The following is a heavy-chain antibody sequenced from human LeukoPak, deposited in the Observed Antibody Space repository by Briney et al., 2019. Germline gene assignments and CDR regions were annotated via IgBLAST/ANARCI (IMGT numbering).Heavy chain of an antibody. V-gene: IGHV3-48*02. CDR3: ATSAPYCGGDGYVFDY. Sequence: GGSLRLSCAASGITFSSYSMNWVRQAPGKGLEWVSYISSSSSTIDYADSVKGRFTISRDNAKNSLYLQMNSLREEDTAVYYCATSAPYCGGDGYVFDYWGQGTLVTVSS. CDR1: GITFSSYS. J-gene: IGHJ4*02. CDR2: ISSSSSTI. D-gene: IGHD2-21*01.